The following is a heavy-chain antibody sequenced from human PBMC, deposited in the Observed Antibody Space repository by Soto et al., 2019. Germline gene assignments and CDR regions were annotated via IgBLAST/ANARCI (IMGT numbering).Heavy chain of an antibody. D-gene: IGHD2-2*01. CDR2: VIRQADGGRR. CDR3: CVGRVGEWQQYPGMDV. CDR1: GLTFNDAW. Sequence: EVYLVESGGGLVKPGGSLRLSCAVSGLTFNDAWMNWVRQAPGKGLEWVGRVIRQADGGRRDYAAPVIGRFTISRDDSKNALYLQMDSLMTEDTAVYYCCVGRVGEWQQYPGMDVWGQGITVTVSS. V-gene: IGHV3-15*01. J-gene: IGHJ6*01.